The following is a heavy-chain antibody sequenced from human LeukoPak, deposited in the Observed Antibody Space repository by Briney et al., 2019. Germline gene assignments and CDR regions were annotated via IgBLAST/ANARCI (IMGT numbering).Heavy chain of an antibody. Sequence: QPGRSLRLSCAASGFTFSSYGMHWVRQAPGNGLEWVAVISYDGSNKYYADSVKGRFTISRDNSKNTLYLQMNSLRAEDTAVYYCAKTEEGPQTQQTYYHYYYGMDVRGKGTTVTVSS. CDR3: AKTEEGPQTQQTYYHYYYGMDV. CDR1: GFTFSSYG. J-gene: IGHJ6*04. D-gene: IGHD1/OR15-1a*01. V-gene: IGHV3-30*18. CDR2: ISYDGSNK.